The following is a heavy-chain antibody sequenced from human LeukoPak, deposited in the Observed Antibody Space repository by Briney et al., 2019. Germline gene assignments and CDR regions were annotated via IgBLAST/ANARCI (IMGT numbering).Heavy chain of an antibody. CDR1: GFTFDDYA. D-gene: IGHD1-26*01. CDR2: ISGDGGST. V-gene: IGHV3-43*02. Sequence: GGSLRLSCAASGFTFDDYAMHWVRHAPGKGLEWVSLISGDGGSTYYADSVKGRFTISRENCKNSLYLKMNSLRTEDTALYYCAKAGMGATLYYGMDVWGQGTTVTVSS. J-gene: IGHJ6*02. CDR3: AKAGMGATLYYGMDV.